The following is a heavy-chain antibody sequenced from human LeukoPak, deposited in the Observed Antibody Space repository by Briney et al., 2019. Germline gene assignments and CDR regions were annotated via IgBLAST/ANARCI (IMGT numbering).Heavy chain of an antibody. CDR1: GFTFTSYA. CDR2: ISDSGGST. J-gene: IGHJ4*02. CDR3: AKRSDGYSGFDY. Sequence: GGSLRLSCAASGFTFTSYAMSWVPQAPGKGLNWVSAISDSGGSTYYADSVKGRFTISRDNSKNTLYLQMNSLRAEDTAVYYCAKRSDGYSGFDYWGQGTLVTLSS. V-gene: IGHV3-23*01. D-gene: IGHD5-18*01.